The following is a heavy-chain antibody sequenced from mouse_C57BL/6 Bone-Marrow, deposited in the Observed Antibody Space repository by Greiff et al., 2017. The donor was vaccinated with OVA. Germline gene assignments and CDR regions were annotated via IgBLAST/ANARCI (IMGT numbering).Heavy chain of an antibody. D-gene: IGHD2-4*01. CDR1: GFTFSDFY. J-gene: IGHJ4*01. CDR3: ARDLIYYDYDRAMDY. Sequence: DVKLVESGGGLVQSGRSLRLSCATSGFTFSDFYMEWVRQAPGKGLEWIAASRNKANDYTTEYSASVKGRFIVSRDTSQSILYLQMNALRAEDTAIYYCARDLIYYDYDRAMDYWGQGTSVTVSS. V-gene: IGHV7-1*01. CDR2: SRNKANDYTT.